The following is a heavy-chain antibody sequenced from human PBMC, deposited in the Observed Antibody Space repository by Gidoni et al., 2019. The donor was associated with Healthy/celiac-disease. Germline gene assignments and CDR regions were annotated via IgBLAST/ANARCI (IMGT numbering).Heavy chain of an antibody. V-gene: IGHV4-30-4*01. D-gene: IGHD3-3*01. Sequence: QVQLQESGPGLVKPSQTLSLTCTVSGGSISSGDYYWSWIRQPPGKGLEWIGYIYYSGSTYYNPSLKSRVTISVDTSKNQFSLKLSSVTAADTAVYYCARGPGGDFWSGYSIDYWGQGTLVTVSS. CDR1: GGSISSGDYY. CDR2: IYYSGST. J-gene: IGHJ4*02. CDR3: ARGPGGDFWSGYSIDY.